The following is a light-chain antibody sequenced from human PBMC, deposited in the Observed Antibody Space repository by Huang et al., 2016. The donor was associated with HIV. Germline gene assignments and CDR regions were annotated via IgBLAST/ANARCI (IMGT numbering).Light chain of an antibody. Sequence: EIVMTQSPATLSVSPGERAILLCRASQNIDTNVAWYQQKPGQAPRLLIFGASTRAMGISARFTGGGSETEFTLTINSVQSEDVAMYYCHQYNDWPPWTFGQGTRVEI. J-gene: IGKJ1*01. CDR2: GAS. CDR3: HQYNDWPPWT. CDR1: QNIDTN. V-gene: IGKV3-15*01.